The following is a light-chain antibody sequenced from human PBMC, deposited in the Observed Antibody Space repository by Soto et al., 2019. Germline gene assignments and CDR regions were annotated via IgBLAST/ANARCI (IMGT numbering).Light chain of an antibody. CDR2: DAS. CDR1: QSFSTW. Sequence: IQMTQTPSTLSASVGDRVTITCRASQSFSTWLAWYQQKPGKAPKLLIFDASSLERGVPSRFSGSGSGTEFTLTISSLQPEDFATYYCQLYNSYTFGQGTKVDIK. J-gene: IGKJ2*01. V-gene: IGKV1-5*01. CDR3: QLYNSYT.